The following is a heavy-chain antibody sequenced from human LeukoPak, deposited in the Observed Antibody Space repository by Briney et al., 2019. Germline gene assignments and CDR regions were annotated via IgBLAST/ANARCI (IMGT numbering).Heavy chain of an antibody. Sequence: GGSLRLSCAASGFTFSSYSMNWVRQAPGKGLEWVSSISSSSSYIYYADSVKGRFTISRDNAKNSLYLQMNSLRAEDTAAYYCARDHSKAMVTGSPDYWGQGTLVTVSS. J-gene: IGHJ4*02. CDR3: ARDHSKAMVTGSPDY. V-gene: IGHV3-21*01. CDR2: ISSSSSYI. CDR1: GFTFSSYS. D-gene: IGHD5-18*01.